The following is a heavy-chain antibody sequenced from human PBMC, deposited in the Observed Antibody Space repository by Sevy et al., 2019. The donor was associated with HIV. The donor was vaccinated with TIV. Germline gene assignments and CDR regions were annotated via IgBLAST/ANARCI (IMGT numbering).Heavy chain of an antibody. CDR1: GVTFSSYA. J-gene: IGHJ6*03. V-gene: IGHV3-30-3*01. Sequence: GGSLRLSCAASGVTFSSYAMHWVRQAPGKRLEWVAVISYDGSNKYYADYVKGRFSISRDNSKNTLYLQMNSLRAEDTAVYYCARDGPKVGQDYYYYYYMDVWGKGTTVTVSS. D-gene: IGHD1-26*01. CDR2: ISYDGSNK. CDR3: ARDGPKVGQDYYYYYYMDV.